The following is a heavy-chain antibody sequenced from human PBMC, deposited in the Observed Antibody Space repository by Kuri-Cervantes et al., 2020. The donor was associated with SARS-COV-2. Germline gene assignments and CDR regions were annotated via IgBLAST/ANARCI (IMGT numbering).Heavy chain of an antibody. CDR3: ARSDSSGYYYYYYGMDV. CDR2: INYSGST. CDR1: GGSISSYY. Sequence: SETLSLTCAVSGGSISSYYWSWIRQPPGKGLEWIGYINYSGSTNYNPSLKSRVTVSVDTSKNQFSLKLSSVTAADTAVYYCARSDSSGYYYYYYGMDVWGQGTTVNVSS. J-gene: IGHJ6*02. D-gene: IGHD3-22*01. V-gene: IGHV4-59*12.